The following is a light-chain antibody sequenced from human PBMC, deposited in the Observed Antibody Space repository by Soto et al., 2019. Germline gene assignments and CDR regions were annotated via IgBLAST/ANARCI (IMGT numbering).Light chain of an antibody. CDR2: DVS. CDR1: QSIGSW. CDR3: QEYYTFSRT. Sequence: DIQMTQSPSTLSASIGDRVTITCRASQSIGSWLAWYQQKPGKAPKRLIYDVSSLESGVPSRFSGSGSGTEFTLTFSRLQPDDLATDYCQEYYTFSRTFGQGTKVEIK. V-gene: IGKV1-5*01. J-gene: IGKJ1*01.